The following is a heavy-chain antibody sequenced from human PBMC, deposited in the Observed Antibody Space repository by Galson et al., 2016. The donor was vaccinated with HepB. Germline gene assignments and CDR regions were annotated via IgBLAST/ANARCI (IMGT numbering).Heavy chain of an antibody. CDR1: GFTFSSYG. V-gene: IGHV3-33*01. CDR3: ARERGIAAAATLDY. CDR2: IWYDGSNK. Sequence: SLRLSCAASGFTFSSYGMHWVRQAPGKGLDWVAVIWYDGSNKYYADSVKGRFTISRDNSKNTLYLQMNSLRAEDTAVYYCARERGIAAAATLDYWGQGTLATVSS. D-gene: IGHD6-13*01. J-gene: IGHJ4*02.